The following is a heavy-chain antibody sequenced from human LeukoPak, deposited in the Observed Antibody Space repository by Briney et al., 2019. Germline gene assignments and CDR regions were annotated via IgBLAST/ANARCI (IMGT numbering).Heavy chain of an antibody. D-gene: IGHD3-10*01. Sequence: SETLSLTCAVYGGSFSGYYWSWIRQPPGKGLEWIGEINHSGSTNYNPSLKSRVTTSVDTSKNQFSLKLSSVTAADTAVYYCARVMGWFGGFDYWGQGTLVTVSS. V-gene: IGHV4-34*01. J-gene: IGHJ4*02. CDR1: GGSFSGYY. CDR2: INHSGST. CDR3: ARVMGWFGGFDY.